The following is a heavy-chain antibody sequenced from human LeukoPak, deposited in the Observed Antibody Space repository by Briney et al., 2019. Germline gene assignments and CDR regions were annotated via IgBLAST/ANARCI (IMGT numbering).Heavy chain of an antibody. CDR1: GFTFSSNS. Sequence: GGSLRLSCAASGFTFSSNSMTWVRQTPGKGLEWVSGISGSGDSTFYADSVKGRFTISRDNSKNTLYLQMNSLRAEDTAVYYCAKGIYSSGWSYFDYWGHGTLVTVSS. CDR3: AKGIYSSGWSYFDY. D-gene: IGHD6-19*01. J-gene: IGHJ4*01. V-gene: IGHV3-23*01. CDR2: ISGSGDST.